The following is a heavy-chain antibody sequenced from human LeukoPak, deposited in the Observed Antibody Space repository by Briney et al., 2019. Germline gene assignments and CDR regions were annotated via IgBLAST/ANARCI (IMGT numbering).Heavy chain of an antibody. CDR1: GFTFSSYG. J-gene: IGHJ5*02. CDR2: ISGSGGST. V-gene: IGHV3-23*01. D-gene: IGHD3-22*01. Sequence: TGGSLRLSCAASGFTFSSYGMSWVRQAPGKGLEWVSAISGSGGSTYYADSVKGRFTISRDNSKNTLYLQMNSLRAEDTAVYYCAKTTDTYYYDSSGYFFPLPNWFDPWGQGTLVTVSS. CDR3: AKTTDTYYYDSSGYFFPLPNWFDP.